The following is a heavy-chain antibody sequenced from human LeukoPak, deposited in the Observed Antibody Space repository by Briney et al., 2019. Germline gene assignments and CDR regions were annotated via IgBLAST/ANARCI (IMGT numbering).Heavy chain of an antibody. D-gene: IGHD3-16*02. Sequence: GGSLRLSCAASGFTFDDYAMHWVRHAPGKGLEWVSLISWDGGSTYCADSVKGRFTISRDNSKNSLYLQMNSLRAEDTALYYCAKDMITFGGVIPRTVGMDVWGQGTTVTVSS. V-gene: IGHV3-43D*03. CDR3: AKDMITFGGVIPRTVGMDV. CDR2: ISWDGGST. CDR1: GFTFDDYA. J-gene: IGHJ6*02.